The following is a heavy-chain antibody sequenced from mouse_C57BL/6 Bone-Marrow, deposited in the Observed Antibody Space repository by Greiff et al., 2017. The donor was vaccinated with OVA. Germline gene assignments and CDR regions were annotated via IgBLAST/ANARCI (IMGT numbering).Heavy chain of an antibody. V-gene: IGHV14-3*01. D-gene: IGHD1-1*01. J-gene: IGHJ4*01. CDR2: IDPANGNT. CDR1: GYTFTSYW. CDR3: ARVFITTGVATRGYAMDD. Sequence: VHVKQPGAELVKPGASVKLSCKASGYTFTSYWMHWVKQRPGRGLEWIGRIDPANGNTKYAPKFQGTATITADTTSNTAYLQLSSLTSEDTASYYCARVFITTGVATRGYAMDDWGQGTSVTVAS.